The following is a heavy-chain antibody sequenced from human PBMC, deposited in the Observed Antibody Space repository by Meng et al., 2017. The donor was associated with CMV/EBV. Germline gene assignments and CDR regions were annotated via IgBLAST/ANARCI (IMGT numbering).Heavy chain of an antibody. V-gene: IGHV1-2*02. CDR3: ARSAPYCSGGSCFFY. J-gene: IGHJ4*02. CDR1: GYTFTGYY. Sequence: ASVKVSCKASGYTFTGYYMHWVRQAPGQGLEWMGWINPNSGGTNYAQKLQGRVTMTRDTSISTAYMELSRLRSDDTAVYYCARSAPYCSGGSCFFYWGQGTLVTVSS. CDR2: INPNSGGT. D-gene: IGHD2-15*01.